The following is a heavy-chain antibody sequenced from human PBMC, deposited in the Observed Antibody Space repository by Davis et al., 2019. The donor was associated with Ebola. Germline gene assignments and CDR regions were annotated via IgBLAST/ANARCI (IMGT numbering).Heavy chain of an antibody. CDR1: GGSLSSYY. Sequence: SETLSLTCPVPGGSLSSYYWSWIRQPPEKGLEWIGNIYYSGSTNYNPTLKSPVTISVDTSKNQFSLQLSSVTAADTAVYYCARGPSTSNSFAYWGQGTLVTVSS. CDR3: ARGPSTSNSFAY. D-gene: IGHD4-11*01. V-gene: IGHV4-59*08. CDR2: IYYSGST. J-gene: IGHJ4*02.